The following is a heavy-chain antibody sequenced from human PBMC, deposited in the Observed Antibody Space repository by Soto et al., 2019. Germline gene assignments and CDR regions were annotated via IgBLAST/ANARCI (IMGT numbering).Heavy chain of an antibody. V-gene: IGHV3-11*06. CDR1: GFTFSDYY. Sequence: GGSLRLSCAASGFTFSDYYMSWIRQAPGKGLEWVSYISSSSSYTNYADSVKGRFTISRDNAKNSLYLQMNSLRAEDTAVYYRARSARNGDYRSYYFDYWGQGTLVTVSS. CDR2: ISSSSSYT. CDR3: ARSARNGDYRSYYFDY. D-gene: IGHD4-17*01. J-gene: IGHJ4*02.